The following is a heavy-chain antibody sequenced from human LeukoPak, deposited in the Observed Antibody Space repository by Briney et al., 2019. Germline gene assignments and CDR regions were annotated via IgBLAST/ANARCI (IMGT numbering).Heavy chain of an antibody. Sequence: PGGSLRLSCEASGFTFSTYSMNWVRQAPGKGLEWVSYISSSSTPIYYADSVKVRFTISRGNAKNSLYLQMNSLRAEDTAVYYCARGRNTIDYWGQGTLVTVSS. CDR2: ISSSSTPI. D-gene: IGHD4-11*01. V-gene: IGHV3-48*01. CDR3: ARGRNTIDY. CDR1: GFTFSTYS. J-gene: IGHJ4*02.